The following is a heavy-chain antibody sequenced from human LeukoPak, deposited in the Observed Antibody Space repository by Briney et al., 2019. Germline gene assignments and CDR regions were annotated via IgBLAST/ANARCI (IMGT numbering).Heavy chain of an antibody. Sequence: GGSLRLSCAASGFTFSSYSMNWVRQAPGKGLEWVSTISGSGSSTYYADSVKGRFTISRDNSKNTLYLQMHSLRVEDTAVYYCAKGPLEGYFDYWGQGTLVTVSS. CDR2: ISGSGSST. J-gene: IGHJ4*02. CDR1: GFTFSSYS. CDR3: AKGPLEGYFDY. V-gene: IGHV3-23*01. D-gene: IGHD5-24*01.